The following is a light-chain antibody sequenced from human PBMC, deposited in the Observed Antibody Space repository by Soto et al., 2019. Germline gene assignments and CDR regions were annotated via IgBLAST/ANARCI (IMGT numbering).Light chain of an antibody. V-gene: IGLV1-40*01. CDR1: SSNIGAGYD. Sequence: QSVLTQPPSVSGAPGQRVTISCTGSSSNIGAGYDVHWYQQLPGTAPKLLIYGNSNRPSGFPDRFSGSKSGTSASLAITGLQEEDEADYYCQSYDSSLSVVFGGGTKLTVL. J-gene: IGLJ2*01. CDR2: GNS. CDR3: QSYDSSLSVV.